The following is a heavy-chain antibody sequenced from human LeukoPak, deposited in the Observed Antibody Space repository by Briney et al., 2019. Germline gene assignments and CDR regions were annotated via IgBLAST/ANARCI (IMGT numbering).Heavy chain of an antibody. CDR1: GGTFSSYA. D-gene: IGHD3-16*02. Sequence: ASVKVSCKASGGTFSSYAISWVRQAPGQGLEWMGRIIPIFGIANYAQKFRGRVTITADKSTSTAYMELSSLRSEDTAVYYCAKPGRYDYVWGSYRYSDAFDIWGQGTMVTVSS. CDR2: IIPIFGIA. J-gene: IGHJ3*02. CDR3: AKPGRYDYVWGSYRYSDAFDI. V-gene: IGHV1-69*04.